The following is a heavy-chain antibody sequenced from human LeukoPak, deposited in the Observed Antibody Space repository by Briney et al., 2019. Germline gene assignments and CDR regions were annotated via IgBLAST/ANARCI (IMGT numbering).Heavy chain of an antibody. CDR1: GGTFSSNT. CDR2: IIPILGIA. D-gene: IGHD4-23*01. V-gene: IGHV1-69*04. Sequence: ASVKVSCKASGGTFSSNTISWVRQAPGQGLEWMGRIIPILGIANYAQKFQGRVTITADKSTSTAYMELSSLRSEDTAVYYCARDYGGNARFDPWGQGTLVTVSS. J-gene: IGHJ5*02. CDR3: ARDYGGNARFDP.